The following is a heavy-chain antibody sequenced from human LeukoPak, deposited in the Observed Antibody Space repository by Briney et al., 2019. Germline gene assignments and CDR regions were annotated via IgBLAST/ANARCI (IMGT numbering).Heavy chain of an antibody. D-gene: IGHD3-10*01. Sequence: GSLRLSCAASGFTFSSYAMSWIRQPAGKGLEWIGRIYTSGSTNYNPSLKSRVTMSVDTSKNQFSLKLSSVTAADTAVYYCARGKAPRNNWFDPWGQGTLVTVSS. CDR2: IYTSGST. J-gene: IGHJ5*02. V-gene: IGHV4-4*07. CDR3: ARGKAPRNNWFDP. CDR1: GFTFSSYA.